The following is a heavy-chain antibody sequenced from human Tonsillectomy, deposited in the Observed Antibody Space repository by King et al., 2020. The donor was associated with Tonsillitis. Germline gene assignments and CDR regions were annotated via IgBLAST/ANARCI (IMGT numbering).Heavy chain of an antibody. CDR3: ARFSGSYYYFDY. D-gene: IGHD1-26*01. CDR2: IYSGGST. V-gene: IGHV3-66*01. Sequence: VQLVESGGGLVQPGGSLRLSCAASGFTVSSNYMSWVRQAPGKGLEWVSVIYSGGSTYYADSVKGRFTISRDNSKNTLYLQMNSLRAEDTAVYYCARFSGSYYYFDYWSQGTLVTVSS. CDR1: GFTVSSNY. J-gene: IGHJ4*02.